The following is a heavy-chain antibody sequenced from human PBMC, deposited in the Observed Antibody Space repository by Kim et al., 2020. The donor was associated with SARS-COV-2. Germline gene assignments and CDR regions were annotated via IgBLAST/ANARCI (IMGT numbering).Heavy chain of an antibody. D-gene: IGHD3-3*01. CDR2: IWYDGSNK. V-gene: IGHV3-33*01. CDR3: ARDYYDFWSGYSSYYYYGMDV. J-gene: IGHJ6*02. CDR1: GFTFSSYG. Sequence: GGSLRLSCAASGFTFSSYGMHWVRQAPGKGLEWVAVIWYDGSNKYYADSVKGRFTISRDNSKNTLYLQMNSLRAEDTAVYYCARDYYDFWSGYSSYYYYGMDVWGQGTTVTVSS.